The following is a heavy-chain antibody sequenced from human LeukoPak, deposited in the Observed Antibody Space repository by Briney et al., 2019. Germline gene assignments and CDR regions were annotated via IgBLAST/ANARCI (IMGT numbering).Heavy chain of an antibody. J-gene: IGHJ1*01. CDR2: INPSGGST. CDR1: GYTFTSYY. V-gene: IGHV1-46*01. D-gene: IGHD6-19*01. Sequence: ASVKVSCKASGYTFTSYYMHWVRQAPGQGLEWMGIINPSGGSTSYAQKFQGRVTMTRDTSTSTVYMELSSLRSEDTAVYYCARDYGNSGWPGVFQHWGQGTLVTVSS. CDR3: ARDYGNSGWPGVFQH.